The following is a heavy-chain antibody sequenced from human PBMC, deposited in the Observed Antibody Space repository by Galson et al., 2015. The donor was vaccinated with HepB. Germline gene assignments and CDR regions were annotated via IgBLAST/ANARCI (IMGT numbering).Heavy chain of an antibody. CDR2: IWYDGSNK. Sequence: SLRLSCAASGFTFSSYGMHWVRQAPGKGLEWAAVIWYDGSNKYYADSVKGRFTISRDNSKNTLYLQMNSLRAEDTAVYYCARGSDTLVRGAHHFDYWGQGTLVTVSS. J-gene: IGHJ4*02. V-gene: IGHV3-33*01. CDR1: GFTFSSYG. D-gene: IGHD3-10*01. CDR3: ARGSDTLVRGAHHFDY.